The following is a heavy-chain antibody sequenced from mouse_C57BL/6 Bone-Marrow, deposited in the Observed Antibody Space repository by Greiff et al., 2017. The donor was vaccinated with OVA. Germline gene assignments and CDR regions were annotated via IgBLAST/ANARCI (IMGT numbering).Heavy chain of an antibody. D-gene: IGHD1-1*01. V-gene: IGHV10-1*01. CDR1: GFSFNTYA. Sequence: EVQVVESGGGLVQPKGSLKLSCAASGFSFNTYAMNWVRQAPGKGLEWVARIRSKSNNYATYYADSVKDRFTISRDDSESMLYLQMNNLKTEDTAMYYCVRPYYYGSSSLAYWGQGTLVTVSA. CDR2: IRSKSNNYAT. CDR3: VRPYYYGSSSLAY. J-gene: IGHJ3*01.